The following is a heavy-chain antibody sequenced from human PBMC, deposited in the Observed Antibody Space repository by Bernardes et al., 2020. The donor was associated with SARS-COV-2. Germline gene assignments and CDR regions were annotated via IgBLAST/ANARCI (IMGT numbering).Heavy chain of an antibody. Sequence: SETLSLTCTVSGGSISSYYWSWIRQPPGKELEWIGYIYYSGSTNYNPSLKSRVTISVDTSKNQFSLKLSSVTAADTAVYYCARGITIFGVVTPYYYYGMDVWGQGTTVTVSS. CDR2: IYYSGST. CDR1: GGSISSYY. D-gene: IGHD3-3*01. CDR3: ARGITIFGVVTPYYYYGMDV. J-gene: IGHJ6*02. V-gene: IGHV4-59*01.